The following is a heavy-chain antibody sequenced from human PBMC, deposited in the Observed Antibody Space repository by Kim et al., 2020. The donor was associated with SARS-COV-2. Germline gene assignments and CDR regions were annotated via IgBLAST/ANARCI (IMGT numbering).Heavy chain of an antibody. Sequence: GGSLRLSCAVSGFTFADYVMHWVRQRPGKGLEWVGLISWDGDSAYFAESVRGRFTLSRDNSRDSLYLHMSSLRSEDTASYFCARASGANYIDSFDVWGQGTVVTVSS. CDR3: ARASGANYIDSFDV. D-gene: IGHD3-10*01. CDR1: GFTFADYV. CDR2: ISWDGDSA. J-gene: IGHJ3*01. V-gene: IGHV3-43*01.